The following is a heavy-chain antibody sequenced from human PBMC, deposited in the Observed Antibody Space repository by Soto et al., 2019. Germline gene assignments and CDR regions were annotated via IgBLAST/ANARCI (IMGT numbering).Heavy chain of an antibody. Sequence: SLRLFYGASGFTCDYYGVHWVRQATGKGLEWVSGISWNSGSIGYADSVKGRFTISRDNAKNYLYLQMNSLRAEDTALYYCAKVPRPDYYDSSGYYYGAFDIWGQGTMVTVS. CDR3: AKVPRPDYYDSSGYYYGAFDI. D-gene: IGHD3-22*01. V-gene: IGHV3-9*01. J-gene: IGHJ3*02. CDR1: GFTCDYYG. CDR2: ISWNSGSI.